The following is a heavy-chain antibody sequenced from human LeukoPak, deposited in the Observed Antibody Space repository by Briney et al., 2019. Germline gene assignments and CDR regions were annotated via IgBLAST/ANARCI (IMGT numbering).Heavy chain of an antibody. CDR1: GGSISSYY. Sequence: SETLSLTCTVSGGSISSYYWSWIRQPPGKGLVWIGYIYYSGSTNYNPSLKSRVTISVDTSKNQFSLKLSSVTAADTAVYYCARFVHGISYYYDSSGYSLGGYYFDYWGQGTLVTVSS. D-gene: IGHD3-22*01. V-gene: IGHV4-59*08. CDR2: IYYSGST. CDR3: ARFVHGISYYYDSSGYSLGGYYFDY. J-gene: IGHJ4*02.